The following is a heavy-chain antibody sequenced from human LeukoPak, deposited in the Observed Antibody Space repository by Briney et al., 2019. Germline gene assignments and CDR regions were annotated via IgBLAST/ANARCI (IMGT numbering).Heavy chain of an antibody. CDR3: ARGRLLALNFWSGSLYYMDV. CDR2: ISYDGSNK. V-gene: IGHV3-30*04. J-gene: IGHJ6*03. Sequence: GGSLRLSCAASGFTFSSYAMHWVRQAPGKGLEWVAVISYDGSNKYYADSVKGRFTISRDNSKNTLYLQMNSLRAEDTAVYYCARGRLLALNFWSGSLYYMDVWGKGTTVTVSS. CDR1: GFTFSSYA. D-gene: IGHD3-3*01.